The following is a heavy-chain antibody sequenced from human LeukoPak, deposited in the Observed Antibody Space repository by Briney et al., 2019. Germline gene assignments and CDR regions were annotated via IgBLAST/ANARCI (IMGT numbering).Heavy chain of an antibody. CDR2: INPSGGST. CDR3: ARGLNDYYGSGSYREALYFQH. V-gene: IGHV1-46*01. J-gene: IGHJ1*01. Sequence: AASVKVSCKASGYTFTSYYMHWVRQAPGQGLEWMGIINPSGGSTSYAQKFQGRVTMTRDTSTSTVYMELSSLRSEDTAVYYCARGLNDYYGSGSYREALYFQHWGQGTLVTVSS. D-gene: IGHD3-10*01. CDR1: GYTFTSYY.